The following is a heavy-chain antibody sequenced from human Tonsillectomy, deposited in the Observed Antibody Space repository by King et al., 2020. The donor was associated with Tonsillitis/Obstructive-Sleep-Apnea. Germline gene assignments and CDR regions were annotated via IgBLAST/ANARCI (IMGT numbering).Heavy chain of an antibody. CDR2: IDPSDSQT. CDR3: PRHSHGGYGNDY. D-gene: IGHD4-23*01. J-gene: IGHJ4*02. Sequence: EVQLVQSGAEVREPGESLRISCKASGYRFTTYWISWVRQLPGKGLEWMGRIDPSDSQTNYSPSFQGHVTISSDNSTTTAHLQWSSLMASDSAMYYCPRHSHGGYGNDYWGEGTLVAVSS. CDR1: GYRFTTYW. V-gene: IGHV5-10-1*01.